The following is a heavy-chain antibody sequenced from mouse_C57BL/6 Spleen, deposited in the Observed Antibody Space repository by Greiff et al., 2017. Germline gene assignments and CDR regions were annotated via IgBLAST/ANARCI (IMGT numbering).Heavy chain of an antibody. CDR2: INPGSGGT. Sequence: QVQLQQSGAELVRPGTSVKVSCKASGYAFTNYLIEWVKQRPGQGLEWIGVINPGSGGTNYNEKFKGKATLTADKSSSTAYMQLSSLTSEDSAVYFCARHLYDYEAWFAYWGQGTLVTVSA. V-gene: IGHV1-54*01. CDR1: GYAFTNYL. J-gene: IGHJ3*01. D-gene: IGHD2-4*01. CDR3: ARHLYDYEAWFAY.